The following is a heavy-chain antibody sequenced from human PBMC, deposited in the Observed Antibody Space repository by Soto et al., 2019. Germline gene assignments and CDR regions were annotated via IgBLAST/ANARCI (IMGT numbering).Heavy chain of an antibody. D-gene: IGHD1-26*01. CDR2: IIPILGIA. CDR1: GGTFSSYT. Sequence: SVKVSCKASGGTFSSYTISWVRQAPGQGLEWMGRIIPILGIANYAQKFQGRVTITADKSTSTAYMELSSLRSEDTAVYYCASGGATRQNYYYHYMDVWGKGTTVTVSS. CDR3: ASGGATRQNYYYHYMDV. J-gene: IGHJ6*03. V-gene: IGHV1-69*02.